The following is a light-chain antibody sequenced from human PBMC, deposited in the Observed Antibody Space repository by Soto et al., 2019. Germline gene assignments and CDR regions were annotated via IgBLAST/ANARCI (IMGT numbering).Light chain of an antibody. Sequence: DIVMTQSPDSLAVSLDERATINCKSSQSVLYSSNNKNYLAWYQQKPGQPPKLLIYWASTRESGVPDRFSGSGSGTDFTLTISSLQAEDVAVYYCQQYYSTPITFGQGTRLEI. J-gene: IGKJ5*01. CDR1: QSVLYSSNNKNY. CDR2: WAS. V-gene: IGKV4-1*01. CDR3: QQYYSTPIT.